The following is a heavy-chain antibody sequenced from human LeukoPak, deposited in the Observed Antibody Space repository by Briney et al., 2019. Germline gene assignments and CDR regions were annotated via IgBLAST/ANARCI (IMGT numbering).Heavy chain of an antibody. V-gene: IGHV1-69*04. CDR1: GGTFSSYA. CDR3: ARGPWGGGYFDY. Sequence: EASVKVSCKASGGTFSSYAISWVRQAPGQGLEWMGRIIPILGIANYAQKFQGRVTITADESTSTAYMELSSLRSEDTAVYYCARGPWGGGYFDYWGQGTLVTVSS. CDR2: IIPILGIA. J-gene: IGHJ4*02. D-gene: IGHD3-16*01.